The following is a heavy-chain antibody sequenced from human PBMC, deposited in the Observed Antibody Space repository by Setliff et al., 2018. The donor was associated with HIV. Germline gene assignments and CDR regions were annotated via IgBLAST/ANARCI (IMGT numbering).Heavy chain of an antibody. J-gene: IGHJ6*02. V-gene: IGHV3-21*06. D-gene: IGHD2-2*01. CDR3: AKAGASTSPAHAHMDV. CDR2: ISSSGSVT. Sequence: GGSLRLSCGASGFTFSSYNMNWVRQAPGKGLEWVSSISSSGSVTYSADSVKGRLTISRDNAKNSLYLQMDSLKTEDTAVYYCAKAGASTSPAHAHMDVWGQGTTITVSS. CDR1: GFTFSSYN.